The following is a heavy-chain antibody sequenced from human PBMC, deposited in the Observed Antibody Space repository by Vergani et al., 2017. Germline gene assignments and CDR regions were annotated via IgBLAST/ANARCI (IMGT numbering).Heavy chain of an antibody. CDR1: GFTFSSYA. D-gene: IGHD6-6*01. J-gene: IGHJ6*02. CDR3: ARDIIAANGMDV. CDR2: ISGSGGST. V-gene: IGHV3-23*01. Sequence: EVQLLESGGGLVQPGGSLRLSCAASGFTFSSYAMSWVRQVPGKGLEWVSAISGSGGSTYYADSVKGRFTISRDNAKNSLYLQMNSLRAEDTAVYYCARDIIAANGMDVWGQGTTVTVSS.